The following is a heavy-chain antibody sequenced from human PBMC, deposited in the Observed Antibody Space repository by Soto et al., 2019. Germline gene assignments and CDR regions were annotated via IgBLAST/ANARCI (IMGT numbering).Heavy chain of an antibody. J-gene: IGHJ3*02. CDR3: AKDHLPRNWNWLDAFDI. CDR2: ISGSGGST. V-gene: IGHV3-23*01. D-gene: IGHD1-7*01. CDR1: GFTFSSYA. Sequence: GGSLRLSCAASGFTFSSYAMSWVRQAPGKGLEWVSAISGSGGSTYYADSVKGRFTISRDNSKNTLYLQMNSLRAEDTAVYYCAKDHLPRNWNWLDAFDIWGQGTMVTVSS.